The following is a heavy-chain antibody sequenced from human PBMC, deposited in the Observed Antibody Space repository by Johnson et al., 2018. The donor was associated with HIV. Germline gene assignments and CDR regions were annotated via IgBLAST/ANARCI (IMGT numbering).Heavy chain of an antibody. V-gene: IGHV3-30*14. CDR3: ARDRVPDAFDI. J-gene: IGHJ3*02. CDR1: GFTFSGYP. Sequence: QVRLVESGGGVVQPGRFLRLSCAASGFTFSGYPMHWVRQAPGKGLEWVAVISYDGTNKYYADSVKGRFTISRDSSWNTLSLQMKSLSAEDTAVYYCARDRVPDAFDIWGQGTMVTVSS. CDR2: ISYDGTNK. D-gene: IGHD3-3*01.